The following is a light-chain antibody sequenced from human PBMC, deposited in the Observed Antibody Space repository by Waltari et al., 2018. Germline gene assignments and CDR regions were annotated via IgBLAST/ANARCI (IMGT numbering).Light chain of an antibody. Sequence: QSVVTQPPSASGTPGQRVTISCSGSSSNIGSNFVSWYQQLPGATPKVLIFRNDRRPAGVPDRFSGSKSGTSASLDISGLRSEDEANYYCATWDGSLSAVVFGGGTKLTVL. CDR2: RND. CDR3: ATWDGSLSAVV. V-gene: IGLV1-47*01. CDR1: SSNIGSNF. J-gene: IGLJ2*01.